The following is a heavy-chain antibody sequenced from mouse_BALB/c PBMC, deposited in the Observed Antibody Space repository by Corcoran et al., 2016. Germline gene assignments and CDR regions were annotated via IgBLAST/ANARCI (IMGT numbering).Heavy chain of an antibody. Sequence: EVQLQQSGAELVKPGASVKLSCTASGFNIKDTYMHWVKQRPEQGLEWIGRIDPANGNTKYDPKFQGKATITADTSSNTAYLQLSSLTSEDTAVYYGARDGNYRFDVWGAGTTVTVSS. CDR2: IDPANGNT. CDR1: GFNIKDTY. J-gene: IGHJ1*01. CDR3: ARDGNYRFDV. D-gene: IGHD2-1*01. V-gene: IGHV14-3*02.